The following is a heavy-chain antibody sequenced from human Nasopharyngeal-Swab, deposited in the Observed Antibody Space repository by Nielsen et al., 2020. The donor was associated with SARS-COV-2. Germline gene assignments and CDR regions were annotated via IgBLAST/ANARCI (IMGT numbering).Heavy chain of an antibody. D-gene: IGHD2-8*02. CDR1: GFTFSSYW. CDR2: INSDGSST. V-gene: IGHV3-74*01. CDR3: TRGPPYTDTYWDAFDI. J-gene: IGHJ3*02. Sequence: GESLKISCAASGFTFSSYWMHWVRQAPGKGLVWVSRINSDGSSTSYADSVKGRFTISRDNAKNSLYLQMNSLKTEDTAVYYCTRGPPYTDTYWDAFDIWGQGTMVSVSS.